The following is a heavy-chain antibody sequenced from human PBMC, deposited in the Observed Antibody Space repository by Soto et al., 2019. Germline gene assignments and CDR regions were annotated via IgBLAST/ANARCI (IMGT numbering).Heavy chain of an antibody. J-gene: IGHJ4*02. D-gene: IGHD6-13*01. CDR3: ATDVRSSSWLHFTDY. Sequence: ASVKVSCKASGGTFSSYAISWVRQAPGQGLEWMGGIIPIFGTANYAQKFQGRVTITADESTNTAYMELSSLRSEDTAVYYCATDVRSSSWLHFTDYWGQGTLVTVSS. V-gene: IGHV1-69*13. CDR1: GGTFSSYA. CDR2: IIPIFGTA.